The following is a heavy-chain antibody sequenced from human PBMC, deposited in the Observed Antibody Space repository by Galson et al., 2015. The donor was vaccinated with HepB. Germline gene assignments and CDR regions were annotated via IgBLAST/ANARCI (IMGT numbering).Heavy chain of an antibody. Sequence: QSGAEVKKPGESLRISCKGSGYSFTSYWISWVRQMPGKGLEWMGRIDPSDSYTNYSPSFQGHVTISADKSISTAYLQWSSLKASDTAMYYCARQSSVDCSGGSCYPYYYYYGMDVWGQGTTVTVSS. V-gene: IGHV5-10-1*01. CDR3: ARQSSVDCSGGSCYPYYYYYGMDV. J-gene: IGHJ6*02. CDR2: IDPSDSYT. D-gene: IGHD2-15*01. CDR1: GYSFTSYW.